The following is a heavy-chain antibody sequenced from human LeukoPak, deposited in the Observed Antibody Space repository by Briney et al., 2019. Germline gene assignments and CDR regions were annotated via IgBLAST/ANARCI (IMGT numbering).Heavy chain of an antibody. CDR1: GGTXRSYA. CDR3: AIFQGTYGDNENDY. V-gene: IGHV1-69*13. Sequence: SVKVSCKASGGTXRSYAITWVRQAPGKGLGWMGGIIPMINTPKYAQKFQGRVSITADESTSTGYMEVSSLRSEDTAVYYCAIFQGTYGDNENDYWGQGTLVTVSS. J-gene: IGHJ4*02. D-gene: IGHD4-17*01. CDR2: IIPMINTP.